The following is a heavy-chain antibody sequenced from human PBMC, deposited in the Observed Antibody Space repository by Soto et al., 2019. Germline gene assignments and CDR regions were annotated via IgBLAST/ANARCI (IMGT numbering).Heavy chain of an antibody. CDR1: GGSISSSSYY. CDR3: ARPYCSSTSCYVDWFDP. CDR2: IYYSGST. D-gene: IGHD2-2*01. Sequence: QRQLQESGPGLVKPSETLSLSCTVSGGSISSSSYYCGWIRQPPGKGLEWIGSIYYSGSTYYNPSLKRRVTIYADTSQNQFSPQLSSVTAADTAVYYCARPYCSSTSCYVDWFDPWGQGTLVTVSS. J-gene: IGHJ5*02. V-gene: IGHV4-39*01.